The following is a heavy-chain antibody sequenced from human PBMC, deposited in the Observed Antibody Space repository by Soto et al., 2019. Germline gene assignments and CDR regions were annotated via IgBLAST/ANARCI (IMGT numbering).Heavy chain of an antibody. CDR1: GFTFSSYA. D-gene: IGHD2-2*03. J-gene: IGHJ4*02. Sequence: GGSLRLSCAASGFTFSSYAMSWVRQAPGKGLEWVSAISGSGGSTYYADSVKGRFTISRDNSKNTLYLQMNSLRAEDTAVYYCAKDGYCSSTSCYLFGVVGNDYWGQGTLVTVSS. CDR2: ISGSGGST. CDR3: AKDGYCSSTSCYLFGVVGNDY. V-gene: IGHV3-23*01.